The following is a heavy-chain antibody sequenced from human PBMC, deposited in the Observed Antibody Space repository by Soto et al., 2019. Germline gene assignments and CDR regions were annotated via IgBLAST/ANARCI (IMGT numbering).Heavy chain of an antibody. CDR1: GCTFSNYA. J-gene: IGHJ6*02. V-gene: IGHV1-69*13. D-gene: IGHD3-10*01. CDR3: ASPLDYGSGIDPYYYYGMDV. Sequence: ASVKVSCKASGCTFSNYAIRWLRQAPGQGLEGMGGDIPVFGTANYSQKFQGRVRNTAVESTSAAYMELSSLRSEDTAVYYCASPLDYGSGIDPYYYYGMDVWGQGTTVTVSS. CDR2: DIPVFGTA.